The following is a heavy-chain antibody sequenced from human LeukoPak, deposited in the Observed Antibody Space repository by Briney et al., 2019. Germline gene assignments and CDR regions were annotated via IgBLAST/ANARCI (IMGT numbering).Heavy chain of an antibody. CDR3: ASHCTSTSCHADGQQLAH. J-gene: IGHJ4*02. D-gene: IGHD2-2*01. Sequence: ASVKVSCKASGYTFTGYYMHWVRQAPGQGLEWMGWINPNSGGTNYAQKFQGRVTMTRDTSISTAYMELSRLRSDDTAVYYCASHCTSTSCHADGQQLAHWGQGTLVTVSS. CDR2: INPNSGGT. CDR1: GYTFTGYY. V-gene: IGHV1-2*02.